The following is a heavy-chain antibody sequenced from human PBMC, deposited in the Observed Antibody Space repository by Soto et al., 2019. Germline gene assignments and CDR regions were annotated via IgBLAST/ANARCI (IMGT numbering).Heavy chain of an antibody. CDR1: GFTFSSYG. D-gene: IGHD5-12*01. Sequence: PGGSLRLSCAASGFTFSSYGMSWVRQSPGKGLEWVSAISGSGGSTYYADSVKGRFTISRDNSKNTLYLQMNSLRAEDTAVYYCAKDQYSGYDRYAFDIWGQGTMVTVS. CDR3: AKDQYSGYDRYAFDI. CDR2: ISGSGGST. V-gene: IGHV3-23*01. J-gene: IGHJ3*02.